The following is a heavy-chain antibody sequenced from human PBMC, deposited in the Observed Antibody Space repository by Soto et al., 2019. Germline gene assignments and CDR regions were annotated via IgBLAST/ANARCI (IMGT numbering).Heavy chain of an antibody. D-gene: IGHD6-13*01. CDR3: ARQSAAGTHYFWFDP. CDR1: GGSISSSSYY. Sequence: SETLSLTCTVSGGSISSSSYYWGWIRQPPGKGLEWIGSIYYSGSTYYNPSLKSRVTISVDTSKNQFSLKLSSVTAADTAVYYCARQSAAGTHYFWFDPWGQGTLVTVSS. J-gene: IGHJ5*02. V-gene: IGHV4-39*01. CDR2: IYYSGST.